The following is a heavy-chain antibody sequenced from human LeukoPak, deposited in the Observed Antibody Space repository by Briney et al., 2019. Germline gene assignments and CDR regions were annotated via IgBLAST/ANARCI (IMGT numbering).Heavy chain of an antibody. CDR1: GYTFTGYY. J-gene: IGHJ3*02. V-gene: IGHV1-2*02. D-gene: IGHD3-10*01. CDR2: INPNNGGT. Sequence: ASVRVSCKASGYTFTGYYMHWVRQAPGQGFEWLGWINPNNGGTKYAERFQGRVTMTRDTSISTAYMELSRLRSDDTAVYYCAVQYYYGSEEGSAFDIWGQGTMVTVSS. CDR3: AVQYYYGSEEGSAFDI.